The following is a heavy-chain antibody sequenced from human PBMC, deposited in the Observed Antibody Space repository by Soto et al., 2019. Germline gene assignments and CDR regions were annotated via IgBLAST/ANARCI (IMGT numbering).Heavy chain of an antibody. CDR3: ARDQPPLRYFDWLSDYYGMDV. CDR2: IKQDGSEK. Sequence: PGGSLRLSCAASGFTFSSYWMSWVRQAPGKGLEWVANIKQDGSEKYYVDSVKGRFTISRDNAKNSLYLQMNSLRAEDTAVYYCARDQPPLRYFDWLSDYYGMDVWGQGTTVTVSS. D-gene: IGHD3-9*01. V-gene: IGHV3-7*03. CDR1: GFTFSSYW. J-gene: IGHJ6*02.